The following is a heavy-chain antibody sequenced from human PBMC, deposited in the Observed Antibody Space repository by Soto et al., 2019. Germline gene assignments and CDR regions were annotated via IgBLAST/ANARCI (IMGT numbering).Heavy chain of an antibody. Sequence: QVQLQESGPGLVKPSETLSLTCTVSVGSISSYYWSWIRQPPGKGLEWIGYIYYSGSTNYNPSLKSRVTISVDTSKNQFSLKLSSVTAADTAVYYCARGRQWLPFDYWGQGTLVTVSS. CDR2: IYYSGST. CDR1: VGSISSYY. V-gene: IGHV4-59*01. D-gene: IGHD6-19*01. CDR3: ARGRQWLPFDY. J-gene: IGHJ4*02.